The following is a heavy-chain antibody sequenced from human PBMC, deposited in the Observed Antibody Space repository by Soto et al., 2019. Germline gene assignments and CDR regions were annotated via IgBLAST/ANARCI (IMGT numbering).Heavy chain of an antibody. CDR2: INAGNGNT. V-gene: IGHV1-3*01. J-gene: IGHJ4*02. CDR3: ARDLHTAMPLMDY. Sequence: ASVKVSCKASGYTSTSYYMHWVRQAPGQRLEWMGWINAGNGNTKYSQKFQGRVTISRDTSARTAYMELSSLRSEDTAVYYCARDLHTAMPLMDYWGQGTLVTVSS. CDR1: GYTSTSYY. D-gene: IGHD5-18*01.